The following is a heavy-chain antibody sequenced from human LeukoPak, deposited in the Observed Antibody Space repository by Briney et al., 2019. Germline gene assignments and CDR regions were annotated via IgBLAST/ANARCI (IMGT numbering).Heavy chain of an antibody. V-gene: IGHV3-23*01. CDR2: IIASSGDT. D-gene: IGHD5-12*01. CDR3: AKGGYDCVKIGYFDS. J-gene: IGHJ4*02. Sequence: GGSLRLSCAASGFSFSNYAMNWVRQAPGKGLEWVSLIIASSGDTFYADAVKGRFSISRDSSKNTLYLQMNSLRAEDSGLYYCAKGGYDCVKIGYFDSWRQGTLVTVFS. CDR1: GFSFSNYA.